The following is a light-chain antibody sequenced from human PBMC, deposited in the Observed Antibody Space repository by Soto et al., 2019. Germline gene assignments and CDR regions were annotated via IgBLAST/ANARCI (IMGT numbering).Light chain of an antibody. Sequence: IALTPSPGTLSLSSGERATLPCRASQSVSNNYLAWYQQKPGQAPRLLIYGASNRATGIPDRFSGSGSGTDFTLTISRLEPEDFAVYYCQQYGSSGTLGQGTKVDIK. V-gene: IGKV3-20*01. CDR1: QSVSNNY. CDR2: GAS. CDR3: QQYGSSGT. J-gene: IGKJ1*01.